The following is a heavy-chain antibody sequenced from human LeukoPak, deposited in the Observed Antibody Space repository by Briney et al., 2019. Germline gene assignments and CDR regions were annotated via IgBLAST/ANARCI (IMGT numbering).Heavy chain of an antibody. CDR3: ATELRILSWGVDAFDI. D-gene: IGHD3-16*01. Sequence: GGSLRLSCAASGFTFSSYAMHWVRQAPGKGLEWVAVISYDGSNRNHADSVKGRFTISRDTSKTTLYLQMNSLRAEDTAVYYCATELRILSWGVDAFDIWGQGTMVTVCS. CDR1: GFTFSSYA. J-gene: IGHJ3*02. CDR2: ISYDGSNR. V-gene: IGHV3-30*04.